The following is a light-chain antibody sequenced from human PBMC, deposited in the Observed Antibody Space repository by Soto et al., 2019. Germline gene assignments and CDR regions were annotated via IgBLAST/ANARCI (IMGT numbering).Light chain of an antibody. CDR1: QSVNTY. J-gene: IGKJ2*01. Sequence: DIQMTQSPSSLSASVGDRVTITCRASQSVNTYLNWYQKRQVKAPKLLIYAATSLQSGFPPRVSGSGSGTHLNLTISGLQPEDFATYHCQQSHNTPYTFGLGTMLEVK. CDR3: QQSHNTPYT. V-gene: IGKV1-39*01. CDR2: AAT.